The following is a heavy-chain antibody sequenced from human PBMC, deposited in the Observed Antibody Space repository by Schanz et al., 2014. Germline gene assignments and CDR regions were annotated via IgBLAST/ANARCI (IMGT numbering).Heavy chain of an antibody. Sequence: EVHLVESGGGLVKRGGSLRLSCAASGFTFSSYAMSWVRQAPGKGLEWVSALSGSGGSTYYADSVKGRFTISRDNSKNTLYLQMNSLRAEDTAVYYCARDRGYCSGGSCLTFDYWGQGTLVTVSS. CDR2: LSGSGGST. D-gene: IGHD2-15*01. CDR1: GFTFSSYA. V-gene: IGHV3-23*04. CDR3: ARDRGYCSGGSCLTFDY. J-gene: IGHJ4*02.